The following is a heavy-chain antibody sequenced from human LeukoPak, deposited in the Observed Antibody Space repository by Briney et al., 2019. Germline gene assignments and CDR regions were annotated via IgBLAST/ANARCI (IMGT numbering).Heavy chain of an antibody. CDR2: IYYSRST. CDR3: ARDRYDFWSGYYSDY. D-gene: IGHD3-3*01. V-gene: IGHV4-59*01. CDR1: GGSISSYY. J-gene: IGHJ4*02. Sequence: SETLSLTCTVSGGSISSYYWSWIRQPPGKGLEWIGYIYYSRSTNYNPSLKSRVTISVDTSKNQFSLKLSSVTAADTAVYYCARDRYDFWSGYYSDYWGQGTLVTVSS.